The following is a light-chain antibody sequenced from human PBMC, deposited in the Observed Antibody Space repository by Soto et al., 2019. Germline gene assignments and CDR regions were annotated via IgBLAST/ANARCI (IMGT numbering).Light chain of an antibody. Sequence: EILMTQSPATVSVSPGERATLSCRANQSISGNLAWYQQKPGQAPRLLINRASTRAPGIPARFSGSASGTEFTLTISSLQSEDFAVYYCQQRTNRPPWTSGQGPKVHI. CDR3: QQRTNRPPWT. CDR2: RAS. CDR1: QSISGN. V-gene: IGKV3-15*01. J-gene: IGKJ1*01.